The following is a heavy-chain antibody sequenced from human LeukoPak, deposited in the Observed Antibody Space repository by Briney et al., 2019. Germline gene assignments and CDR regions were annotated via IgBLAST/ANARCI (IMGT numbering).Heavy chain of an antibody. D-gene: IGHD2-15*01. Sequence: SETLSLTCTVSGGSISSSSYHWGWIRQPPGKGLEWIGNMYYSGSTYYNPSLKSRVTLSVDTSKNQFSLKMSSVSAADTALYYCARLYGSTLYFDYWGQRTLVTVSS. J-gene: IGHJ4*02. CDR3: ARLYGSTLYFDY. CDR2: MYYSGST. CDR1: GGSISSSSYH. V-gene: IGHV4-39*01.